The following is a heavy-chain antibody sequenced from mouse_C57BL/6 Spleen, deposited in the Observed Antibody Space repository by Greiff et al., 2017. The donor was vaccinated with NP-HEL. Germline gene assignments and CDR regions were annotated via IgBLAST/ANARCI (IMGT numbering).Heavy chain of an antibody. CDR1: GYAFTNYL. V-gene: IGHV1-54*01. Sequence: VQVVESGAELVRPGTSVKVSCKASGYAFTNYLIEWVKQRPGQGLEWIGVINPGSGGTNYNEKFKGKATLTADKSSSTAYMQLSSLTSEDSAVYFCARSGYYGSSLYAMDYWGQGTSVTVSS. J-gene: IGHJ4*01. D-gene: IGHD1-1*01. CDR3: ARSGYYGSSLYAMDY. CDR2: INPGSGGT.